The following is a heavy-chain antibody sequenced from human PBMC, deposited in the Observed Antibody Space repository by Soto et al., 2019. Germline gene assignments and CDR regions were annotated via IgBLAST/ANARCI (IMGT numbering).Heavy chain of an antibody. J-gene: IGHJ3*02. Sequence: QVQLVQSGAEVKKPGASVKVSCKASGYTFTSYDINWVRQATGQGLEGMGWMNPNSGNTGYAQKLQGRVTMTRNTPISTAYMELSSLRAEDTAVYYCARVGHYYDSSGYYYNAFAIWGQGTMVTVSS. CDR2: MNPNSGNT. D-gene: IGHD3-22*01. CDR3: ARVGHYYDSSGYYYNAFAI. V-gene: IGHV1-8*01. CDR1: GYTFTSYD.